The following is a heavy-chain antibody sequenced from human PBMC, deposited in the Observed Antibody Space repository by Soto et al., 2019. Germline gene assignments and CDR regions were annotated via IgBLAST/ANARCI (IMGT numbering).Heavy chain of an antibody. V-gene: IGHV1-3*01. CDR3: ARAFAYDILAGYYP. CDR2: INAGNGNT. CDR1: GYTFTSYA. J-gene: IGHJ5*02. Sequence: GASVKVSCKASGYTFTSYAMHWVRQAPGQRLEWMGWINAGNGNTKYSQKFQGRDTITRDTSASTAYMELSSLRSEDTAVYYCARAFAYDILAGYYPLGQGTLVTVSS. D-gene: IGHD3-9*01.